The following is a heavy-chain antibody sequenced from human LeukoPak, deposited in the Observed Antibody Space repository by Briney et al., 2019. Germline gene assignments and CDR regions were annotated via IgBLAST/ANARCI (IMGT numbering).Heavy chain of an antibody. D-gene: IGHD3-10*01. Sequence: GGSLRLSCAASEFSVGSNYMTWVRQAPGKGLEWVSLIYSGGSTYYADSVKGRFTISRDNAKNSLYLQMNSLRAEDTAVYYCARGGWFGEIYFDYWGQGTLVTVSS. J-gene: IGHJ4*02. CDR3: ARGGWFGEIYFDY. V-gene: IGHV3-66*01. CDR2: IYSGGST. CDR1: EFSVGSNY.